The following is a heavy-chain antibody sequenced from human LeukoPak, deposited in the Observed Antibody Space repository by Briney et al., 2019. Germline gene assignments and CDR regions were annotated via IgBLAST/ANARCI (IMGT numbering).Heavy chain of an antibody. Sequence: SETLSLTCTVSGGSISSYYWSWIRQPPGKGLEWIGYIYYSGSTNYNPSLKSRVTISVDTSKNQFSLKLSSVTAADTAVYYCARGSIAAAGSLHNWFDPWGQGTLVTVSS. CDR1: GGSISSYY. V-gene: IGHV4-59*01. CDR2: IYYSGST. D-gene: IGHD6-13*01. CDR3: ARGSIAAAGSLHNWFDP. J-gene: IGHJ5*02.